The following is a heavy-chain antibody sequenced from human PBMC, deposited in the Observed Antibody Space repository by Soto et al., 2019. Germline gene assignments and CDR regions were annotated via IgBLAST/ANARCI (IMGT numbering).Heavy chain of an antibody. CDR1: GGSISSSSYY. J-gene: IGHJ5*02. Sequence: SETLSLTCTVSGGSISSSSYYWGWIRQPPGKGLEWIGSIYYSGSTYYNPSLKSRVTISVDTSKNQFSLKLSSVTAADTAVYYCARQPQYGSGDWFDPWGQGTLVTVSS. CDR2: IYYSGST. CDR3: ARQPQYGSGDWFDP. D-gene: IGHD3-10*01. V-gene: IGHV4-39*01.